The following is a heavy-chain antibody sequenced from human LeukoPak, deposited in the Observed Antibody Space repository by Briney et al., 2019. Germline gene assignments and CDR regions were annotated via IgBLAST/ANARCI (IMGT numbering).Heavy chain of an antibody. CDR2: ISAGGNT. D-gene: IGHD4-17*01. CDR3: ANLLKDYGDYEYYFDY. CDR1: GFTFSSYA. V-gene: IGHV3-23*01. Sequence: SGGPLRLSCAASGFTFSSYAMSWVRQAPGKGLEWVSTISAGGNTYYADSVKGRFTISRDNSKNTLYLQMNSLRAEDTAIYYCANLLKDYGDYEYYFDYWGQGTLVTVSS. J-gene: IGHJ4*02.